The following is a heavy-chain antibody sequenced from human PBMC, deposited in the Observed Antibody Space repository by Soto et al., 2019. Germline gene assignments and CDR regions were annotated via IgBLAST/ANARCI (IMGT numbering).Heavy chain of an antibody. Sequence: EVQLVESGGGLVQPGGSLRLSCAASGFTFSDHYMDWVRQAPGKGLEWVGRTRNKANSYTTEYAASVKGRFTISRDDSKNSLYLQMNSLKTEDTAVYYCARDSNGYYLFDYWGQGTLVTVSS. J-gene: IGHJ4*02. D-gene: IGHD4-17*01. CDR3: ARDSNGYYLFDY. V-gene: IGHV3-72*01. CDR1: GFTFSDHY. CDR2: TRNKANSYTT.